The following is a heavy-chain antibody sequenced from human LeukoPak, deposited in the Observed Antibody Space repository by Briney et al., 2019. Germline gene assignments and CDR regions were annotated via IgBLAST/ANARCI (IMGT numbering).Heavy chain of an antibody. CDR3: AKASAMIVVVSKHFDY. D-gene: IGHD3-22*01. J-gene: IGHJ4*02. CDR1: GFTFSSYG. V-gene: IGHV3-23*01. CDR2: ISGSGGST. Sequence: GGSLRLSCAASGFTFSSYGMSWVRQAPGKGLEWVSAISGSGGSTNYADSVKGRFTISRDNSKNTLYLQMNSLRAEDTAVYYCAKASAMIVVVSKHFDYWGQGTLVTVSS.